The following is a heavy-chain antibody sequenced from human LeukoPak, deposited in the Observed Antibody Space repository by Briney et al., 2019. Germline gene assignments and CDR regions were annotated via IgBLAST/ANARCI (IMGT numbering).Heavy chain of an antibody. V-gene: IGHV3-21*01. J-gene: IGHJ6*03. CDR3: ARFGGNYYYYYYMDV. D-gene: IGHD3-10*01. CDR2: ISSSSSYI. CDR1: VFTFSSYR. Sequence: GGSLRLSCGASVFTFSSYRMNGVRQAPGKGLEWVTYISSSSSYIYYADSVKGRFTISRDNAKNSLYLQMNSLRAEDTAVYYCARFGGNYYYYYYMDVWGKGTTVTVSS.